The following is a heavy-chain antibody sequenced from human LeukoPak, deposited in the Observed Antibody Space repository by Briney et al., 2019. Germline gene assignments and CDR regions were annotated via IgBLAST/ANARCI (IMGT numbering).Heavy chain of an antibody. CDR2: IYSGGST. V-gene: IGHV3-53*01. D-gene: IGHD3-3*01. CDR1: GFTVSSNY. CDR3: ARDLRFLEWPPALDY. J-gene: IGHJ4*02. Sequence: GGSLRLSCAASGFTVSSNYMSWVRQAPGKGLEWVSVIYSGGSTYYADSVKGRFTISRDNSKNTLYLQMNSLRAEDTAVHYCARDLRFLEWPPALDYWGQGTLVTVSS.